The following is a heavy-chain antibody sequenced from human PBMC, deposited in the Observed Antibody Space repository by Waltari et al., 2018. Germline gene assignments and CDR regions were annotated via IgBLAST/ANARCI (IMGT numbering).Heavy chain of an antibody. D-gene: IGHD3-16*01. CDR1: GGSISSGSYY. CDR3: ARDSGWGEVDY. J-gene: IGHJ4*02. V-gene: IGHV4-61*02. CDR2: IYTSGGT. Sequence: QVQLQESGPGLVKPSQTLSLTCTVSGGSISSGSYYWSWIRQPAGKGLEWIGRIYTSGGTNYNPSLKSRVTISVDTSKNQFSLKLSSVTAADTAVYYCARDSGWGEVDYWGQGTLVTVSS.